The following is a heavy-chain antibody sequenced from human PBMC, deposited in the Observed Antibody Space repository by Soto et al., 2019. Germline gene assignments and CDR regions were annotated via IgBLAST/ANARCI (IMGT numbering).Heavy chain of an antibody. CDR1: GGSISSGGYY. Sequence: SETLSLTCTVSGGSISSGGYYWSWIRQHPGKGLEWIGYIYNSGSTYYNPSLKSRVTISVDTSKNQFSLKLSSVTAADTAVYYCARDNLVAATNDAFDIWGQGTMVTVS. D-gene: IGHD2-15*01. V-gene: IGHV4-31*03. J-gene: IGHJ3*02. CDR3: ARDNLVAATNDAFDI. CDR2: IYNSGST.